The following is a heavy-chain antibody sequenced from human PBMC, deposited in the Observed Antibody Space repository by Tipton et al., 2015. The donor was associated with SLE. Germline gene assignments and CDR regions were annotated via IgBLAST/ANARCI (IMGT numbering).Heavy chain of an antibody. CDR1: GGSISSHF. V-gene: IGHV4-59*11. CDR2: IYYTGST. D-gene: IGHD5-12*01. J-gene: IGHJ3*02. Sequence: GLVKPSETLSLTCTVSGGSISSHFWSWIRQPPGKGLEWIGNIYYTGSTDYNPSLKSRVTISLDTSKNQFSLKLSSVTAADTAVFYCAREGYSGYLDAFDIWGQGTMVTVSS. CDR3: AREGYSGYLDAFDI.